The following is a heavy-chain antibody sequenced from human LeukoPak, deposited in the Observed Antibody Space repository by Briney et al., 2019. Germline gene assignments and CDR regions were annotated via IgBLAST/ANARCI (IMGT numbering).Heavy chain of an antibody. Sequence: SETLSLTCTVSGGSISSSSYYWGWIRQPPGKGLEWIGSIYYSGSTYYNPSLKSRVTISVDTSKNQFSLKLSSVTATDTAVYYCARRGYCSSTSCYEYWFDPWGQGTLVTASS. CDR3: ARRGYCSSTSCYEYWFDP. J-gene: IGHJ5*02. CDR2: IYYSGST. V-gene: IGHV4-39*01. CDR1: GGSISSSSYY. D-gene: IGHD2-2*01.